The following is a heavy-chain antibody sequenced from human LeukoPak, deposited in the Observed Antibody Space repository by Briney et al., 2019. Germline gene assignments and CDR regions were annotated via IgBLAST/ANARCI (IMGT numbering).Heavy chain of an antibody. D-gene: IGHD4-11*01. CDR2: IYSGGET. Sequence: SETPSLTCTVSGDSISSSHYYWGWIRQSPGKGLEWIGSIYSGGETHYNPSLNSRVTIFLDTSKNRFSLNLISVTATDTAVCYCVRDYSNFVQGDWGQGTLVTVSS. J-gene: IGHJ4*02. CDR3: VRDYSNFVQGD. V-gene: IGHV4-39*02. CDR1: GDSISSSHYY.